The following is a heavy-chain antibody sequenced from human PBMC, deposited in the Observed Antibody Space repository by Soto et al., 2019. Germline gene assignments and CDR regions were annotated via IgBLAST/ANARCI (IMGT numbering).Heavy chain of an antibody. V-gene: IGHV6-1*01. Sequence: QVQLQQSGPGLVKPSQTLSLTCAISGDSVSSTSASWNWIRQSPSRGLEWLGRTYYRSKWTNDYAVSVRSRITINPDTSKNQFSRQLSSVTPEDTAMYYCVRGYSSSFDYWGQGTLVTVSS. CDR3: VRGYSSSFDY. CDR1: GDSVSSTSAS. CDR2: TYYRSKWTN. D-gene: IGHD2-15*01. J-gene: IGHJ4*02.